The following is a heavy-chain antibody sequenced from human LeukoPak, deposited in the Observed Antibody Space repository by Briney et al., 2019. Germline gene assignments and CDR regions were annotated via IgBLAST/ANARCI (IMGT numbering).Heavy chain of an antibody. J-gene: IGHJ4*02. D-gene: IGHD3-16*02. CDR2: ISGSGGST. V-gene: IGHV3-23*01. CDR1: GFTFSSYA. Sequence: PGGSLRLSCAASGFTFSSYAMSWVRQAPGKGLEWVSAISGSGGSTYYADSVKGRFTISRDNSKNTLYLQMNSLRAEDTAVYYCAKSRHDYVWGSYRPPDYWGQGTLVTVSS. CDR3: AKSRHDYVWGSYRPPDY.